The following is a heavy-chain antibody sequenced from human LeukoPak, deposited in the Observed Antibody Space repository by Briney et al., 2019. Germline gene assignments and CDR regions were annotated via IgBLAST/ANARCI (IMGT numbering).Heavy chain of an antibody. CDR3: NVRWGPNSDY. Sequence: PGGSLRLSCAASGFTFSSYWMHWVRQAPGKGLVGVSRINSDGRSTNYADSVKGRFTISRDNAKNTLYLQMNSLRAEDTAVYYCNVRWGPNSDYWGQGTLVTVSS. D-gene: IGHD7-27*01. V-gene: IGHV3-74*01. CDR2: INSDGRST. CDR1: GFTFSSYW. J-gene: IGHJ4*02.